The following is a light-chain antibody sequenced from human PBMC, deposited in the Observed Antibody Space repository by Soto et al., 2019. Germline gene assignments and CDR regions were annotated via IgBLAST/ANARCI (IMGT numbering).Light chain of an antibody. V-gene: IGKV1-5*01. CDR3: QRYNSNPWT. CDR1: QSVNGW. CDR2: AAS. J-gene: IGKJ1*01. Sequence: DIPMTQSPSTLSASVGDRVTITCRASQSVNGWLAWYQQKPGKAPKLLIYAASNLESGVPSRFSGGGSGTEFTLTISSLQPDDSATYYCQRYNSNPWTFGQGTKVEVK.